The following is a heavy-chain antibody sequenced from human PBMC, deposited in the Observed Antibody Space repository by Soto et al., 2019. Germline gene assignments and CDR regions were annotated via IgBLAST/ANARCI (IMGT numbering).Heavy chain of an antibody. D-gene: IGHD6-19*01. Sequence: PGGSLRLSCGASGFTITDYYMSWIRQAPGKGLEWVSHISSVGTTTYYADSVKGRFSISMDNAKNSLYLQMNSLRAEDTAVYYCARDAAVAGWTPHPEKTYYYYYGMDVWGQGTTVTVSS. J-gene: IGHJ6*02. CDR3: ARDAAVAGWTPHPEKTYYYYYGMDV. CDR1: GFTITDYY. CDR2: ISSVGTTT. V-gene: IGHV3-11*04.